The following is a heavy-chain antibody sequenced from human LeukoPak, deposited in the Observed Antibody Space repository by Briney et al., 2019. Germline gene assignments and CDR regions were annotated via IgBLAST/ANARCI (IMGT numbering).Heavy chain of an antibody. D-gene: IGHD4-17*01. Sequence: ESLKISCKGSGYSFTSYWIGWVRQMPGKGLEWMGIIYPGDSDTRYSPSFQGPVTISADKSISTAYLQWSSLKASDTAMYYCARQVPDYGDYVCAFDIWGQGTMVTVSS. CDR3: ARQVPDYGDYVCAFDI. V-gene: IGHV5-51*01. CDR1: GYSFTSYW. CDR2: IYPGDSDT. J-gene: IGHJ3*02.